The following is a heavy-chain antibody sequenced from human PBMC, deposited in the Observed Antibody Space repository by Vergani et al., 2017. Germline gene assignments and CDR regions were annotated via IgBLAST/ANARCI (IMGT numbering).Heavy chain of an antibody. D-gene: IGHD3-16*01. Sequence: QVQLVQSGAEVKKPGSSVKVSCKASGGTFSSYAISWVRQAPGQGLGGMGGIIPIFGTANYAQKFQGRVTITADESTSTAYMELSSLRSEDTAVYYCARDRGGSDEPRPYYYYGMDVWGQGTTVTVSS. CDR3: ARDRGGSDEPRPYYYYGMDV. V-gene: IGHV1-69*01. J-gene: IGHJ6*02. CDR2: IIPIFGTA. CDR1: GGTFSSYA.